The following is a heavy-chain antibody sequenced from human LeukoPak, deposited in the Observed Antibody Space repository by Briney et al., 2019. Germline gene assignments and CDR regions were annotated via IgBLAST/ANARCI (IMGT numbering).Heavy chain of an antibody. CDR3: ARGPNSNWSGLDF. Sequence: GGSLRLSCTASGFSFSGHWMHWARQLPGKGLVWVSRISPTGSTTSYADSVKGRFTVSRDNAKNTLYLQVNNLRAEDTAVHYCARGPNSNWSGLDFWGQGTLLTVSS. CDR1: GFSFSGHW. D-gene: IGHD6-6*01. CDR2: ISPTGSTT. J-gene: IGHJ4*02. V-gene: IGHV3-74*01.